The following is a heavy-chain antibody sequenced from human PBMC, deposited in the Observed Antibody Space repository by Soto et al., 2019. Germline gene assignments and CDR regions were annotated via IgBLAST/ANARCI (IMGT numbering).Heavy chain of an antibody. V-gene: IGHV3-21*06. J-gene: IGHJ4*02. CDR2: ISSTTNYI. CDR3: ARESEDLTSNFDY. CDR1: GFTFTRFS. Sequence: GGSLRLSCAASGFTFTRFSMNWVRQAPGKGLEWVSSISSTTNYIYYGDSMKGRFTISRGNAKNSLYLEMNSLRAEDAAVYYCARESEDLTSNFDYWGQGTLVTVSS.